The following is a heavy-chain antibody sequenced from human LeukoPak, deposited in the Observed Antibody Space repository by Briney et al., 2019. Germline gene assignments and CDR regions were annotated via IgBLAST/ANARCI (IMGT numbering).Heavy chain of an antibody. V-gene: IGHV3-23*01. J-gene: IGHJ4*02. Sequence: GGSLRLSCAASGFSFSSYAMSWVRQAPGKGLEWVSSVSESGDGTYYADSVMGRFIISRDNSRKTFHLQMDSLRADDTAIYYCAKGKVNHLGALDFWGQGTLVTASS. CDR2: VSESGDGT. CDR3: AKGKVNHLGALDF. D-gene: IGHD1-26*01. CDR1: GFSFSSYA.